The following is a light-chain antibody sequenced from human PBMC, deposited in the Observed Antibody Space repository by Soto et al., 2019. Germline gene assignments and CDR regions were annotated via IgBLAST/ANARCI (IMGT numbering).Light chain of an antibody. CDR3: QQRADWPT. Sequence: EFVLTQSPATLSLSPGDRATLSCRASQSVSGYLAWYQYKPGRAPRLLIYDASNRVTGVPARFSGSGFGTHFALTISSLEPEDFAVYYCQQRADWPTFGPGTRVDL. J-gene: IGKJ3*01. V-gene: IGKV3-11*01. CDR1: QSVSGY. CDR2: DAS.